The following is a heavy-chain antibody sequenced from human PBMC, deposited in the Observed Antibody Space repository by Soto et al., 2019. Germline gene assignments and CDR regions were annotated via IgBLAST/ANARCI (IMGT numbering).Heavy chain of an antibody. J-gene: IGHJ6*02. CDR1: GYTFTSYY. D-gene: IGHD2-2*01. CDR3: AREGGVVPAAVDPSSIDYYYYYGMDV. Sequence: ASVKVSCKASGYTFTSYYMHWVRQAPGQGLEWMGIINPSGGSTSYAQKFQGRVTMTRDTSTSTVYMELSSLRSEDTAVYYCAREGGVVPAAVDPSSIDYYYYYGMDVWGQGTTVTVSS. V-gene: IGHV1-46*01. CDR2: INPSGGST.